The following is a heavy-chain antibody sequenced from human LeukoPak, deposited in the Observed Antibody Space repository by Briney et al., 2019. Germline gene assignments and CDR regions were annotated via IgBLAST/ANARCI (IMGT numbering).Heavy chain of an antibody. J-gene: IGHJ4*02. CDR1: GYTFTSYY. D-gene: IGHD5-18*01. CDR3: ARDFFGYGYFDY. Sequence: ASVKVSCKAFGYTFTSYYLHWVRQAPGQGLEWMGIINPSGGSTTYVQKFQGRVTMTRDMSTSTVYMELSSLRSEDTAVYYCARDFFGYGYFDYWGQGTLVTVS. CDR2: INPSGGST. V-gene: IGHV1-46*01.